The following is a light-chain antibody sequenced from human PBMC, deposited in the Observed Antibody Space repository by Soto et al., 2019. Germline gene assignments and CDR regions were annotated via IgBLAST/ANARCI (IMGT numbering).Light chain of an antibody. CDR3: SSSTSASQYV. CDR1: SSDVGKYDR. CDR2: EVT. Sequence: QSALTQPPSVSGSPGQSVTISCTGTSSDVGKYDRVSWYQQPPGTAPRLIMYEVTTRPSGVPARFSGSKSGNTASLTISGLQAEDEADYFYSSSTSASQYVFGAGTKRTVL. J-gene: IGLJ1*01. V-gene: IGLV2-18*02.